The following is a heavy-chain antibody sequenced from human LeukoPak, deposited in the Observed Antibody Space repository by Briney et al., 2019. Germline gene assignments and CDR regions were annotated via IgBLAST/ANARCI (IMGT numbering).Heavy chain of an antibody. CDR3: ARKGSKYYFDY. CDR1: GFTFSSYA. D-gene: IGHD3-10*01. Sequence: GGSLRLSCAASGFTFSSYAMHWVRQAPGKGLEWVAVISYDGSNKYYTDSVKGRFTISRDNSKNTLYLQMSSLRAEDTAVYYCARKGSKYYFDYWGQGTLVTVSS. J-gene: IGHJ4*02. CDR2: ISYDGSNK. V-gene: IGHV3-30-3*01.